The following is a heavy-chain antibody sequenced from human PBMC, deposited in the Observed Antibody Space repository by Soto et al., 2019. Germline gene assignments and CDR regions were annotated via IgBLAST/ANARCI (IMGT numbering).Heavy chain of an antibody. Sequence: PGGSLRLSCAASGFTFSSYAMHWVRQAPGKGLEYVSAISSNGGSTYYANSVKGRFTISRDNSKNTLYLQMGSLRAEDMAVYYCARGPRYYFDYWGQGTLVTVYS. CDR1: GFTFSSYA. J-gene: IGHJ4*02. V-gene: IGHV3-64*01. CDR3: ARGPRYYFDY. CDR2: ISSNGGST.